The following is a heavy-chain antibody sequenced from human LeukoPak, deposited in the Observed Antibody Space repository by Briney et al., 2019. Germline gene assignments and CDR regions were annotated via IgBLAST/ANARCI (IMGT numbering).Heavy chain of an antibody. CDR3: ATDYRMAPDY. Sequence: GGSLRLSCAASGFTFSSYGMHWVRQAPGKGLEWVAFIRYDGSNKYYADSVKGRFTISRDNSKNTLYLQMNSLRAEDTAVYYCATDYRMAPDYWGQGTLVTVSS. J-gene: IGHJ4*02. V-gene: IGHV3-30*02. D-gene: IGHD3-16*02. CDR1: GFTFSSYG. CDR2: IRYDGSNK.